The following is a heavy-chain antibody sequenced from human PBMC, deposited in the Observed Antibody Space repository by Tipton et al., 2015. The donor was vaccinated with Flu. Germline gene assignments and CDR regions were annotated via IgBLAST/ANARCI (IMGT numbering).Heavy chain of an antibody. CDR1: GGTFSSYA. D-gene: IGHD3-22*01. CDR2: IIPIFGTA. Sequence: QLMQSGAEVKKPGSSVKVSCKASGGTFSSYAISWVRQAPGQGLEWMGRIIPIFGTANYAQKFQGRVTITADESTSTAYMELSSLRSEDTAVYYCARVGGDYYDSSGYERLDYWGQGTLVTVSS. J-gene: IGHJ4*02. V-gene: IGHV1-69*18. CDR3: ARVGGDYYDSSGYERLDY.